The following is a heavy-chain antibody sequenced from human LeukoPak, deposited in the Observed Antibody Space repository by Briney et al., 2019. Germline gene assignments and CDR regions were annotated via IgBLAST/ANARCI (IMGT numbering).Heavy chain of an antibody. V-gene: IGHV1-2*06. CDR3: ASGLGYCSSTSCYKSFQH. CDR1: GYTFTGYY. CDR2: INPYGGAT. J-gene: IGHJ1*01. D-gene: IGHD2-2*02. Sequence: ASVTVSCKASGYTFTGYYMHWVRQAPGQGLEWMGRINPYGGATNYAQNFQGRVTMTRDTSISTDYMELSRLRSDDTAVYYCASGLGYCSSTSCYKSFQHWGQGPLVTVSS.